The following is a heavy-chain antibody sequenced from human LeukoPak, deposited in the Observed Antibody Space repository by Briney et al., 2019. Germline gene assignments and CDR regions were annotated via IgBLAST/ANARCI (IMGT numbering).Heavy chain of an antibody. CDR2: IYWNDDK. Sequence: QSGPTLVKPTQTLTLTCTFSGFSLSTSQVAVGWIRQPPGKALEWLALIYWNDDKRYSSSLKSRLTITKDTSKNQVVLTMTNMDPGDTATYYCARSYSGYDYFNNWFDPWGQGTLVTVSS. CDR1: GFSLSTSQVA. D-gene: IGHD5-12*01. J-gene: IGHJ5*02. CDR3: ARSYSGYDYFNNWFDP. V-gene: IGHV2-5*01.